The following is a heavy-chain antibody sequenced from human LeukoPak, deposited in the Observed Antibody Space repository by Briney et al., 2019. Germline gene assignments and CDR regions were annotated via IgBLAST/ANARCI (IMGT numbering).Heavy chain of an antibody. CDR1: GGSISSYY. Sequence: PSETLSLTCTVSGGSISSYYWSWIRQPPGKGLEWIGYIYYSGSTNYNPSLKSRATISVDTSKNQFSLKLSSVTAADTAVYYCARDTGRDGIDYWDQGTLVTVSS. V-gene: IGHV4-59*01. CDR2: IYYSGST. CDR3: ARDTGRDGIDY. J-gene: IGHJ4*02. D-gene: IGHD5-24*01.